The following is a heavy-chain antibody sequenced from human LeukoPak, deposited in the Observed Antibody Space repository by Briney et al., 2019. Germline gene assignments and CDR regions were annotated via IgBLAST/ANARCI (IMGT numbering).Heavy chain of an antibody. Sequence: PGGSLRLSCAASRFTFSSYWMSWVRQAPGKGLEWVANIKQDGSEKYYVDSVKGRFTISRDNAKNSLYLQMNSLRVEDTAVYYCARDLYHENYYYHYMDVWGKGTTVTVSS. D-gene: IGHD2-2*01. CDR1: RFTFSSYW. J-gene: IGHJ6*03. CDR3: ARDLYHENYYYHYMDV. CDR2: IKQDGSEK. V-gene: IGHV3-7*01.